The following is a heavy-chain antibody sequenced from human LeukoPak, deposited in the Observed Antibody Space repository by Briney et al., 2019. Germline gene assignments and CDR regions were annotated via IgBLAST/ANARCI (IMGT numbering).Heavy chain of an antibody. J-gene: IGHJ5*02. CDR3: ARGCGIFGVALKGFDP. CDR1: GYTFTGYY. D-gene: IGHD3-3*01. CDR2: INPNSGGT. Sequence: ASVKVSCKASGYTFTGYYMHWVRQAPGQGLEWMGWINPNSGGTNYAQKFQGRVTMIRDTSISTAYMELSRLRSDDTAVYYCARGCGIFGVALKGFDPWGQGTLVTVSS. V-gene: IGHV1-2*02.